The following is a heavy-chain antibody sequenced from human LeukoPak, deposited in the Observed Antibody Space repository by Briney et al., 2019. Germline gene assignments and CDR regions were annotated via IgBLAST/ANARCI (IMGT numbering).Heavy chain of an antibody. D-gene: IGHD2-15*01. CDR1: GGSISRGGYS. Sequence: PSETLSLTCAVSGGSISRGGYSWSWIRQPPGKGLEWIGYIYHSGSTYYNPSLKSRVTISVDRSKNQFSLKLSSVTAADTAVYYCARAAGRWGSGYFDYWGQGTLVTVSS. J-gene: IGHJ4*02. V-gene: IGHV4-30-2*01. CDR2: IYHSGST. CDR3: ARAAGRWGSGYFDY.